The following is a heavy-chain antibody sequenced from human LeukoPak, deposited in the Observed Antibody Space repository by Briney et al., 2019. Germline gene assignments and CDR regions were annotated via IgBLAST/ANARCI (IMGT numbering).Heavy chain of an antibody. D-gene: IGHD3-22*01. CDR1: QFTFDIYP. Sequence: GGSLILSCAASQFTFDIYPMHWVRQAPGKGLEWVATIAYDGTNIFYADSVRGRFTISRDNSKSALFLEMNSLRGEDTAVYYCAREPYDISGYGMDVWGQGTMVTVSS. CDR3: AREPYDISGYGMDV. V-gene: IGHV3-30-3*01. J-gene: IGHJ6*02. CDR2: IAYDGTNI.